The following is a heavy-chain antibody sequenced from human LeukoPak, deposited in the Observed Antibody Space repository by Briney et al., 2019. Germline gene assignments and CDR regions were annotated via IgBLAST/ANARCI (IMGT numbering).Heavy chain of an antibody. V-gene: IGHV1-69*05. CDR2: IIPIFGTA. J-gene: IGHJ4*02. Sequence: ASVKVSCKASGGTFSSYAISWVRQAPGQGLEWMGGIIPIFGTANYAQKFQGRVTITTDESTSTAYMELSSLRSEDTAVYYCAREGSDSNSLNFDYWGQGTLVTVSS. CDR1: GGTFSSYA. CDR3: AREGSDSNSLNFDY. D-gene: IGHD4-11*01.